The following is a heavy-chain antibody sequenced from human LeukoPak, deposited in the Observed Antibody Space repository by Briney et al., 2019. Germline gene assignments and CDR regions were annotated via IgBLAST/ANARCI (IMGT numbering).Heavy chain of an antibody. D-gene: IGHD3-10*01. CDR2: ILYSGEST. V-gene: IGHV3-23*03. Sequence: GGSLRLSCAASGFIFSSYAMSWVRQAPGRGLEWVSILYSGESTYYADSVKGRFTVSRDSSKNTLFLQMNALRAEDTAVYYCARVGDHYHWYLDVWGRGTLVTVSS. CDR3: ARVGDHYHWYLDV. J-gene: IGHJ2*01. CDR1: GFIFSSYA.